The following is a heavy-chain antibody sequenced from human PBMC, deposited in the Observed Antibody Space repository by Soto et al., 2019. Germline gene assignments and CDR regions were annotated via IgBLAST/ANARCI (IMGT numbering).Heavy chain of an antibody. V-gene: IGHV2-5*02. CDR3: AHSRPPRLLDY. J-gene: IGHJ4*02. Sequence: QITLKESGPTLVKPTQTLTLTCTFSGFSLSTSGVGVGWIRQPPGKALEWLALIYWDDDKRYSPSLNSRLTITKDTPKNQVVLTITNMDPVDTATYYCAHSRPPRLLDYWGQGTLVTVSS. CDR2: IYWDDDK. D-gene: IGHD6-6*01. CDR1: GFSLSTSGVG.